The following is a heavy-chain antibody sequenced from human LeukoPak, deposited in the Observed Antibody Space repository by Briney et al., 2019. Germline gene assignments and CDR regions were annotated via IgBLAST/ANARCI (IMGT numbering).Heavy chain of an antibody. CDR1: GGSISSYY. J-gene: IGHJ4*02. V-gene: IGHV4-4*07. Sequence: SETLSLTCTVSGGSISSYYWSWIRQPAGKGLEGIGRIYTSGSTNYNPSLKSRVTMSVDTSKNQFSLKLSSVPAADTAVYYCARVGRYQLLEEYFDYWGQGTLVTVSS. CDR3: ARVGRYQLLEEYFDY. CDR2: IYTSGST. D-gene: IGHD2-2*01.